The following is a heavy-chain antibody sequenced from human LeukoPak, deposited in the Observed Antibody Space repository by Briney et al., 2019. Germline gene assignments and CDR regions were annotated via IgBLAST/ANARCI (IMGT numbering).Heavy chain of an antibody. CDR3: APHCSSASCPDY. V-gene: IGHV3-7*01. CDR2: IKQDGGEI. Sequence: PGGSLRLSCAASGFTFSSYWMSWVRQAPGKGLEWVANIKQDGGEIYYVDSVKGRFTISRDNAKNSLSLQMNSLRAEDTAVYYCAPHCSSASCPDYWGQGTLVTVSS. CDR1: GFTFSSYW. J-gene: IGHJ4*02. D-gene: IGHD2-2*01.